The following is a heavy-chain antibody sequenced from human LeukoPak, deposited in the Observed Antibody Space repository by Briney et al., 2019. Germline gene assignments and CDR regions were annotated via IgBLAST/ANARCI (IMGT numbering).Heavy chain of an antibody. Sequence: SETLSLTRTVSGGSISSSSYYWGWIRQPPGKGLGWIGSIYYSGSTYYNPSLKSRVTISVDTSKNQFSLKLSSVTAADTAVYYCARQLGSGWFDPWGQGTLVTVSS. CDR3: ARQLGSGWFDP. J-gene: IGHJ5*02. CDR1: GGSISSSSYY. CDR2: IYYSGST. D-gene: IGHD1-26*01. V-gene: IGHV4-39*01.